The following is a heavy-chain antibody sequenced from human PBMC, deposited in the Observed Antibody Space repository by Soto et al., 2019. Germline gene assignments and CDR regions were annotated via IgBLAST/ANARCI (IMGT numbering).Heavy chain of an antibody. Sequence: GASVKVSCKASGGTFSSYAISWGRQAPGQGLEWMGGIIPIFGPANYAQKFQGRVTITADESTSTAYMELSSLRSEDTAVYYCAGGYSGSSPRGIYYYYGMDVWGQGTTVTVSS. D-gene: IGHD1-26*01. CDR1: GGTFSSYA. J-gene: IGHJ6*02. CDR3: AGGYSGSSPRGIYYYYGMDV. CDR2: IIPIFGPA. V-gene: IGHV1-69*13.